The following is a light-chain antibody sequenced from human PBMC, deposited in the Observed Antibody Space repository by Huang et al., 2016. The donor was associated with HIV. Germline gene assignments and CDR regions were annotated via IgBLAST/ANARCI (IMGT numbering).Light chain of an antibody. V-gene: IGKV3-15*01. CDR2: GAS. J-gene: IGKJ4*02. CDR3: QQYNDWPPLT. Sequence: EIEMTQSPAILSVSPGERATLSCRASQSVTSDLAWYLQNPGQGPRLLIYGASTRAIGIPAKFNGTGSGTEFSLRISSLQSDDFVVYYCQQYNDWPPLTFGGGTKVEI. CDR1: QSVTSD.